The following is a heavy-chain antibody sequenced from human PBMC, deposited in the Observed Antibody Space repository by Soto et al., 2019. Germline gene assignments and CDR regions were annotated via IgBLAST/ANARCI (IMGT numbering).Heavy chain of an antibody. CDR3: AVHLGQNYYTMDV. V-gene: IGHV3-23*01. Sequence: EVQLLESGGDWVQPGGSLRLSCAASGFTFSNFVMSWVHHIPGKGLHWVSGITGSGGRAYYADSVKGRFTISRDNSRNTLYLQLSRLGAEDTAMYHCAVHLGQNYYTMDVWGQGTTVTVSS. CDR1: GFTFSNFV. J-gene: IGHJ6*02. CDR2: ITGSGGRA.